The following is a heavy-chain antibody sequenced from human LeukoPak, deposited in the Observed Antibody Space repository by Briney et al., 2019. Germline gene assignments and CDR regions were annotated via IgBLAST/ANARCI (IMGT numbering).Heavy chain of an antibody. CDR2: IYWDDDK. D-gene: IGHD3-22*01. CDR1: GFSFSTSGVG. J-gene: IGHJ4*02. V-gene: IGHV2-5*02. CDR3: ARAYYYDSSGYYNRSSNFDY. Sequence: ESGPTLVKPTQTLTLTCTFSGFSFSTSGVGVGWIRQPPGKALEWLALIYWDDDKRYSPSLKSRLTITKDTSKNQVVLTMTNMDPVDTATYYCARAYYYDSSGYYNRSSNFDYWGQGTLVTVSS.